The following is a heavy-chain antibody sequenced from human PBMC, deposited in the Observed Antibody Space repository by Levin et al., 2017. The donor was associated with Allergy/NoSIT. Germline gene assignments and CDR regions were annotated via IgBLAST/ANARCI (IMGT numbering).Heavy chain of an antibody. Sequence: TGGSLRLSCAGSGFTFSDFGIHWVRQTPGKGLEWVSVIWFDGRNKYYADSVKGRFTISRENSNNTVFLHMNNLRAEDTAVYYCAREIKYCTGGSCYNYGLDLWGQGTTVTVSS. CDR3: AREIKYCTGGSCYNYGLDL. V-gene: IGHV3-33*01. D-gene: IGHD2-8*02. CDR1: GFTFSDFG. J-gene: IGHJ6*02. CDR2: IWFDGRNK.